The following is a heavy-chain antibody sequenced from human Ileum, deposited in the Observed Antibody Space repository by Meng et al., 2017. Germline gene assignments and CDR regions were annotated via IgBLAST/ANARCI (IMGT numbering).Heavy chain of an antibody. D-gene: IGHD3-22*01. V-gene: IGHV4-4*02. CDR2: IYHSGRT. CDR1: GDSISTYNW. CDR3: ATSGDNSGFYLGY. J-gene: IGHJ4*02. Sequence: HQCAPRPVKPSGTLPLTRAASGDSISTYNWGTWVRYSPEKGLEWIGEIYHSGRTNYNPSLTSRVTMSVDKSKKQISLNLSSVTAADTAVYYCATSGDNSGFYLGYWGPGILVTVSS.